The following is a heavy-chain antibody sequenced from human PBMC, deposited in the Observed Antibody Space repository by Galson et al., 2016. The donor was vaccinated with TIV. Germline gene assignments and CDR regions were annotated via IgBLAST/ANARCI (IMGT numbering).Heavy chain of an antibody. V-gene: IGHV4-4*07. J-gene: IGHJ4*02. CDR2: MYTSVNT. Sequence: SETLSLTCTVSGGSISDNYWSWIRQPAGKGLEWIGRMYTSVNTDYNPSLESRVTLSADTTKSQFSLKLWSVTAADTAVYFCARDRWVTYTDRPYFDYWGQGILVSVSS. D-gene: IGHD2-21*02. CDR3: ARDRWVTYTDRPYFDY. CDR1: GGSISDNY.